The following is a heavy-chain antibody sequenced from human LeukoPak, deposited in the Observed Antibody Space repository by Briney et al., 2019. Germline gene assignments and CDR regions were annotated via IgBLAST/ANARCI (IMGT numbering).Heavy chain of an antibody. J-gene: IGHJ4*02. V-gene: IGHV4-39*07. CDR2: IYYSGST. CDR1: GGSISSSSYY. Sequence: SETLSLTCTVSGGSISSSSYYWGWIRQPPGKGLEWIGSIYYSGSTYYNPSLKSRVTISVDTSKNQFSLKLSSVTAADTAVYYCARGPGVFDYWGQGTLVTVSS. CDR3: ARGPGVFDY. D-gene: IGHD3-10*01.